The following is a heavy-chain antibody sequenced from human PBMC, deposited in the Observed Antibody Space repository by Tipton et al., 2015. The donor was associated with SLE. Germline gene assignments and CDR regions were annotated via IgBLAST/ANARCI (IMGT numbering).Heavy chain of an antibody. V-gene: IGHV4-59*11. CDR3: ARDHPIMTTVTS. CDR1: GGSISSHY. CDR2: IYYSGNT. D-gene: IGHD4-17*01. J-gene: IGHJ4*02. Sequence: TLSLTCTVSGGSISSHYWSWIRQPPGKGLEWIGYIYYSGNTNYSPSLKSRVTISVDTSKNQFSLKLSSVTAADTAVYYCARDHPIMTTVTSWGQGTLVTVSS.